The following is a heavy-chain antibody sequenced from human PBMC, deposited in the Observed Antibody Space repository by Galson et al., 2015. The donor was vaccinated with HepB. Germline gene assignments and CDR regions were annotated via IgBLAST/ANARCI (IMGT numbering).Heavy chain of an antibody. V-gene: IGHV5-51*03. D-gene: IGHD1-26*01. CDR3: ARGFYLGATRFDY. CDR2: IYPSDSDT. Sequence: QSGAEVKKPGESLKISCKGLGYSFSSHWIGWVRQVPGKGLEWMGIIYPSDSDTRYSPSFQGQVTISADESITTAYLQWSSLKASDTAMYYCARGFYLGATRFDYWGQGTLVTVSS. J-gene: IGHJ4*02. CDR1: GYSFSSHW.